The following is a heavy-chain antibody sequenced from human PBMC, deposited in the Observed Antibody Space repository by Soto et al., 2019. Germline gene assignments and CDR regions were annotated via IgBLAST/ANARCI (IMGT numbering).Heavy chain of an antibody. D-gene: IGHD2-2*01. CDR2: IYPGDSDT. V-gene: IGHV5-51*01. CDR1: GYSFTSYW. J-gene: IGHJ3*02. Sequence: RGESLKISCKGSGYSFTSYWIGWVRQMPGKGLEWMGIIYPGDSDTRYSPSFQGQVTISADKSISTAYLQWSSLKASDTAMYYCARGEVVPAAIGAFDIWGQGTMVTVSS. CDR3: ARGEVVPAAIGAFDI.